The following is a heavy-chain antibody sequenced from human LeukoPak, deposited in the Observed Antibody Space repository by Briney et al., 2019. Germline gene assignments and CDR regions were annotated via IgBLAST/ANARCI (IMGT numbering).Heavy chain of an antibody. CDR3: ARVSIATTGTKCLQH. D-gene: IGHD6-13*01. Sequence: GASVKVSCKASGYTFTDYFIHWVRQAPGQGLEWMGWINPNTGGTNYAQKFQGRVIMTRDTSISTAYMELNRLRSDDTAVFYCARVSIATTGTKCLQHWGQGTMVTVSS. CDR2: INPNTGGT. V-gene: IGHV1-2*02. J-gene: IGHJ1*01. CDR1: GYTFTDYF.